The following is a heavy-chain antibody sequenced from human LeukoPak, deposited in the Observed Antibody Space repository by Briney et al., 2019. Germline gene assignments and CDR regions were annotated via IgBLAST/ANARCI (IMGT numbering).Heavy chain of an antibody. CDR2: IKSKTDGGTT. J-gene: IGHJ4*02. CDR1: GFTLSSYW. Sequence: GGSLRLSCAASGFTLSSYWMHWVRQAPGKGLEWVGRIKSKTDGGTTGYAAPVKGRFTISRDDSKNTLYLQMNSLKTVDTAVYYCTTADRGVFDYWGQGTLVTVSS. V-gene: IGHV3-15*01. D-gene: IGHD3-10*01. CDR3: TTADRGVFDY.